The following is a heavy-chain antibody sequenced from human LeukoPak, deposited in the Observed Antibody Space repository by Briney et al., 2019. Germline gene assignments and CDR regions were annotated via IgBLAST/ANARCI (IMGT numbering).Heavy chain of an antibody. Sequence: PSETLSLTCTVSGGSISSGGYYWSWIRQHPGKGLEWIGYIYYSGSTYYNPSLKSRVTISVDTSKNQFSLKLSSVAAADTAVYYCARDGGTPTMTAAAAAAFDIWGQGTMVTVSS. D-gene: IGHD3-22*01. CDR2: IYYSGST. J-gene: IGHJ3*02. V-gene: IGHV4-31*03. CDR3: ARDGGTPTMTAAAAAAFDI. CDR1: GGSISSGGYY.